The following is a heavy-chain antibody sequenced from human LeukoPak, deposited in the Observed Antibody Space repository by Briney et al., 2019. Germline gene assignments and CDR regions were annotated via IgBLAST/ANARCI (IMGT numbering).Heavy chain of an antibody. D-gene: IGHD6-19*01. Sequence: HTGGSLRLSCAASGFTFNTYAMTWVRQAPGKGLECVSGITGSGATTYYADSVKGRFTISRDNSKNTLYLQMDSLRVEDTAVYYCGKLRGYSSGSVDPWGQGTLVTVSS. V-gene: IGHV3-23*01. CDR2: ITGSGATT. J-gene: IGHJ5*02. CDR3: GKLRGYSSGSVDP. CDR1: GFTFNTYA.